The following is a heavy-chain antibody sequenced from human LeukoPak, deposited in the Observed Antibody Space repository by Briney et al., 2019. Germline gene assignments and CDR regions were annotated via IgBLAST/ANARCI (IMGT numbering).Heavy chain of an antibody. CDR3: ARGAYSSSWLNFDY. V-gene: IGHV3-23*01. Sequence: GGSLRLSCAASGITFSSYGMSWVRQAPGKGLEWVSSISSTGGTTYYADSVKGRFTISRDNSKNTVYLQMNSLRAEDTAIYYCARGAYSSSWLNFDYWGQGTLVTVSS. CDR2: ISSTGGTT. D-gene: IGHD6-13*01. J-gene: IGHJ4*02. CDR1: GITFSSYG.